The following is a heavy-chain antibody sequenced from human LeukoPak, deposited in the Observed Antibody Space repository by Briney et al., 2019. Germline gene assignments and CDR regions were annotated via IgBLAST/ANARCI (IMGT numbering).Heavy chain of an antibody. V-gene: IGHV1-18*04. CDR3: ASGYLSGSTYYFDY. CDR2: ISTDIGIT. Sequence: ASVKVSCKTSGYTFTTYSITWVRQAPGQGLEWMGWISTDIGITVYAQRLQGRVTMTTDRSTSTAYMELRSLRYDDTAVYYCASGYLSGSTYYFDYWGQGTLVTVSS. CDR1: GYTFTTYS. D-gene: IGHD1-26*01. J-gene: IGHJ4*02.